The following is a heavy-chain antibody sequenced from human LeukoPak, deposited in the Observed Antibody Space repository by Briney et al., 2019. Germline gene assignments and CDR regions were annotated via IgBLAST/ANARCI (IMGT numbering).Heavy chain of an antibody. J-gene: IGHJ4*02. CDR1: GGTFSSYA. D-gene: IGHD2-2*01. Sequence: ASVKVSCKASGGTFSSYAISWVRQAPGQVLEWMGRIIPILGIANYAQKFQGRVTITADKSTSTAYMELSSLRSEDTAVYYCARDGVVPAAPDYWGQGTLVTVSS. V-gene: IGHV1-69*04. CDR2: IIPILGIA. CDR3: ARDGVVPAAPDY.